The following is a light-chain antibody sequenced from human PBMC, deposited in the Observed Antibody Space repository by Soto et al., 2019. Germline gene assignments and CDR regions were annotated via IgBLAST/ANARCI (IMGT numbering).Light chain of an antibody. V-gene: IGKV3-15*01. Sequence: EIVMTQSPATLSVSPGERATLSCRASQNVNTNLAWYQQKPGQAPRLLIYDTSTRATGIPVRFSGSGSGTEFTLTICSLQSEDFAVYYCQQYNNWPLTFGGGTKVEIK. CDR3: QQYNNWPLT. J-gene: IGKJ4*01. CDR2: DTS. CDR1: QNVNTN.